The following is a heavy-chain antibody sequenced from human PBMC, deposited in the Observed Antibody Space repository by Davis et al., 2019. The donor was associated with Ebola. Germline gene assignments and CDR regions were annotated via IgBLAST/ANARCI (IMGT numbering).Heavy chain of an antibody. CDR1: GFTVSSNY. CDR3: AELIGDY. CDR2: IYSGGST. D-gene: IGHD3-10*01. Sequence: GSLKISCAASGFTVSSNYMSWVRQAPGKGLEWVSVIYSGGSTYYADSVKGRFTISRDNSKNTLYLQMNSLRAGDTAVYYCAELIGDYWGQGTLVTVSS. V-gene: IGHV3-53*01. J-gene: IGHJ4*02.